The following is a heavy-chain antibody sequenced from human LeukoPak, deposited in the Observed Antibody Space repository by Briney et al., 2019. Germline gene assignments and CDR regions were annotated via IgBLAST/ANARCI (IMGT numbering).Heavy chain of an antibody. CDR3: ARGGFPEYDYVWGSYRPFDY. CDR1: GFTFSSYE. D-gene: IGHD3-16*02. V-gene: IGHV3-48*03. J-gene: IGHJ4*02. CDR2: ISSSGSTI. Sequence: GGSLRLSCAASGFTFSSYEMNWVRQAPGKGLEWVSYISSSGSTIYYADSVKGRFTISRDNAKNSLYLQMNSLRAEDTAVYYCARGGFPEYDYVWGSYRPFDYWGQGTLVTVSS.